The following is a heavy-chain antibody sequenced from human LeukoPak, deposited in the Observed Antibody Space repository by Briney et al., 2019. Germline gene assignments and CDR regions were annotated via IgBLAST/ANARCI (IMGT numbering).Heavy chain of an antibody. Sequence: AGGSLRLFCAASGFTFSSHWMHWVRQVPGKGLVWVSRINGDGRRITYADSVKGRFTISRDNAKNTLFLQMDSLRAEDTALYYCARDRPDGRTSFDYWGLGTLVTVSS. J-gene: IGHJ4*02. D-gene: IGHD1-14*01. CDR2: INGDGRRI. CDR1: GFTFSSHW. CDR3: ARDRPDGRTSFDY. V-gene: IGHV3-74*03.